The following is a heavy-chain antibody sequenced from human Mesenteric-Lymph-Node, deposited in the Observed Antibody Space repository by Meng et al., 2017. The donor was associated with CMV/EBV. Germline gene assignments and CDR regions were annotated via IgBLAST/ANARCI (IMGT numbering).Heavy chain of an antibody. CDR2: IVVGSGNT. Sequence: SVKVSCKASGFTFTSSAVQWVRQARGQRLEWIGWIVVGSGNTNYAQKFQARVTITRDMSTSTAYMELSSLRSEDTAVYYCAADGGYCSGGSCYNYYYGMDVWGQGTTVTVSS. J-gene: IGHJ6*02. CDR1: GFTFTSSA. D-gene: IGHD2-15*01. V-gene: IGHV1-58*01. CDR3: AADGGYCSGGSCYNYYYGMDV.